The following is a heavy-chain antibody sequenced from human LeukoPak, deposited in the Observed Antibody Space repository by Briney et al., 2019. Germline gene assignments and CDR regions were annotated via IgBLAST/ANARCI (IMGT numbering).Heavy chain of an antibody. Sequence: ASVKVSCKVSGYTLTELSMHWVRQAPGKGLEWMGGFDPEDGETIYAQKFQGRVTMTENTSTDTAYMELSSLRSEDTAVYYCATDRTTGTHYGMDVWGKGTTVTVSS. CDR2: FDPEDGET. V-gene: IGHV1-24*01. D-gene: IGHD1-1*01. CDR1: GYTLTELS. CDR3: ATDRTTGTHYGMDV. J-gene: IGHJ6*04.